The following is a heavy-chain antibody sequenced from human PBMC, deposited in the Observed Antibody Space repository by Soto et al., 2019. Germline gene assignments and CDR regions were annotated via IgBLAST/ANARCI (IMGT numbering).Heavy chain of an antibody. J-gene: IGHJ4*02. CDR1: GFTFSDHY. CDR3: ARAGYCIATSCFYFDH. CDR2: IRNKANDYTT. V-gene: IGHV3-72*01. D-gene: IGHD2-15*01. Sequence: ESGGGLVQPGGSLRLSCAASGFTFSDHYMDWVRQAPGKGLEWVGRIRNKANDYTTEYAASVKGRFSISRDDSKNSLSLHMSSLKTEDTAVYYCARAGYCIATSCFYFDHWGQGTLVTVSS.